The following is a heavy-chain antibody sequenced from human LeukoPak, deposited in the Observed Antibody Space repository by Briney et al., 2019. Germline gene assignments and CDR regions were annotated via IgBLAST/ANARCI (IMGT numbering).Heavy chain of an antibody. V-gene: IGHV1-69*05. CDR3: ARGSIAAAGTGPDYYYYYMDV. D-gene: IGHD6-13*01. CDR2: IIPIFGTA. CDR1: GGTFSSYA. J-gene: IGHJ6*03. Sequence: EASVKVSCKASGGTFSSYAISWVRQAPGQGLEWMGGIIPIFGTANYAQKFQGRVTITTDESASTAYMELSSLRSEDTAVYYCARGSIAAAGTGPDYYYYYMDVWGKGTTVTVSS.